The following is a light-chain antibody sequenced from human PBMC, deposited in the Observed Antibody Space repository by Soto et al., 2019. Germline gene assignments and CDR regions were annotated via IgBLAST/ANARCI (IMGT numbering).Light chain of an antibody. CDR2: GAS. CDR1: QSVSSSY. Sequence: EIVLTQSPGTLSLSPGERATLSCRASQSVSSSYLAWYQQKPGQAPRLLIYGASSRATGIPDRFSGSGSGTDFTLTISRLEPEDFAVYYCQQYWSSPRMTFGQGTKVEIK. J-gene: IGKJ1*01. CDR3: QQYWSSPRMT. V-gene: IGKV3-20*01.